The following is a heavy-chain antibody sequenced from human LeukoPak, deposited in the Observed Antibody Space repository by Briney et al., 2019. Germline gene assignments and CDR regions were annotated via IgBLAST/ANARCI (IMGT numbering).Heavy chain of an antibody. CDR3: ARVDYYDSSGYRFNDY. D-gene: IGHD3-22*01. CDR2: MNPNSGNT. CDR1: GYTLTSYD. Sequence: ASVKVSCKASGYTLTSYDINWVRQATGQGLEWMGWMNPNSGNTGYAQKFQGSVSMTRDTSISTVYMELSSLRSEDTAMYYCARVDYYDSSGYRFNDYWGQGTLVTVSS. V-gene: IGHV1-8*01. J-gene: IGHJ4*02.